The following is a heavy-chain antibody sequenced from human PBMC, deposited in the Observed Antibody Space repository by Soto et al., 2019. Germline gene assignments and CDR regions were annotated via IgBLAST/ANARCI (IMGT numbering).Heavy chain of an antibody. Sequence: EVQLLESGGGLVQPGGSLRLSCAASGFTFSSYAMSWVRQAPGKGLEWVSAISGSGGSTYYADSVKGRFTISRDNSKNTLYLKMNTLRAEDTAVYYCANDQNLLWFGGYWGQGTLVTVCS. CDR3: ANDQNLLWFGGY. J-gene: IGHJ4*02. CDR1: GFTFSSYA. V-gene: IGHV3-23*01. CDR2: ISGSGGST. D-gene: IGHD3-10*01.